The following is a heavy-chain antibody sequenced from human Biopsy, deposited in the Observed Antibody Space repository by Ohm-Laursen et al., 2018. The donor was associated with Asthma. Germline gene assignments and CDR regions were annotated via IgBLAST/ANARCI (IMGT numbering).Heavy chain of an antibody. CDR2: ISPIFGSS. Sequence: GSSVKVSCKASGGMFGNYAISWVRQAPGLGLEWMGGISPIFGSSNYAQRFQGRVTITADIFTRTVYMELSGLRFDDTAIYYCARPSTNMDILYYYYHMDVWGQGTTVIVSS. D-gene: IGHD2-2*01. V-gene: IGHV1-69*06. CDR1: GGMFGNYA. CDR3: ARPSTNMDILYYYYHMDV. J-gene: IGHJ6*02.